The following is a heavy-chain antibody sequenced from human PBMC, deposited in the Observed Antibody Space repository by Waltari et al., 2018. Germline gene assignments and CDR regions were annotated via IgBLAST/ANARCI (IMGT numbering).Heavy chain of an antibody. CDR3: AGGSYSSSWFNLKAFHI. CDR1: GGSFRNYA. CDR2: IIPLFGKT. D-gene: IGHD6-13*01. J-gene: IGHJ3*02. Sequence: QVQLLQSGAEVKKPGSSVKVSCKASGGSFRNYAISWVRQAPGQGLEWMGGIIPLFGKTNYAQKFQGRLTITADESTTIAYMDLSSLRFEDTAVYYCAGGSYSSSWFNLKAFHIWGQGTMVTVSS. V-gene: IGHV1-69*01.